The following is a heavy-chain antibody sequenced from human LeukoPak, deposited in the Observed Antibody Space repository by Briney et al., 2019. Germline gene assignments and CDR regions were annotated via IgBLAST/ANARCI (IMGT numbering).Heavy chain of an antibody. CDR2: ISYDGSNK. CDR3: AGSSTSCYLSCYYYGMDV. CDR1: GFTFSSYA. J-gene: IGHJ6*02. D-gene: IGHD2-2*01. Sequence: GGSLRLSCAASGFTFSSYAMHWVRQAPGKGLEWVAVISYDGSNKYYADSVKGRFTISRDNSKNTLYLQINSLRAEDTAVYYCAGSSTSCYLSCYYYGMDVWGQGTTVTVSS. V-gene: IGHV3-30-3*01.